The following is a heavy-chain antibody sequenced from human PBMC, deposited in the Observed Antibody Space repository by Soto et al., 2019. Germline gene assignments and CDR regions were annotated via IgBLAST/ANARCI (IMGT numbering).Heavy chain of an antibody. J-gene: IGHJ6*02. CDR3: ATHDAKSDSYYYYALDV. CDR2: INPNRGGP. V-gene: IGHV1-2*02. CDR1: GYTFTDYF. D-gene: IGHD2-2*01. Sequence: ASVKYACQAAGYTFTDYFIHWVRQVPGQGLEWVGWINPNRGGPKYAQTYQGRVTMTRETSISTVYMELSRVTSEDMAVYYCATHDAKSDSYYYYALDVWRHGTTVTVYS.